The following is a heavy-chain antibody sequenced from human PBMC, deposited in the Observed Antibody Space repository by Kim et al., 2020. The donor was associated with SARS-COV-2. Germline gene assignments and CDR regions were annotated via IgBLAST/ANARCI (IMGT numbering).Heavy chain of an antibody. Sequence: GRFTISRDNSKNTLYLQMNSLRAEDTAVYYCARDPPYYDFWSGYSGYFDYWGQGTLVTVSS. V-gene: IGHV3-30*01. CDR3: ARDPPYYDFWSGYSGYFDY. D-gene: IGHD3-3*01. J-gene: IGHJ4*02.